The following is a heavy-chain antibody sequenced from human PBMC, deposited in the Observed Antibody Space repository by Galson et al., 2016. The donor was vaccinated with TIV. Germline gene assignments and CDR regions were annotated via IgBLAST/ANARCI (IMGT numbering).Heavy chain of an antibody. CDR3: AKEGYSYRLS. D-gene: IGHD5-18*01. CDR1: GGSVTSSH. J-gene: IGHJ4*02. V-gene: IGHV4-4*07. CDR2: VYPSGNT. Sequence: SETLSLTCTVSGGSVTSSHWSWIRQPAGKGLEWIGRVYPSGNTNYSPSLKSRVTMSLDTSKNQFPLNLMSVTAADTAVYYCAKEGYSYRLSWGQGILVTVSS.